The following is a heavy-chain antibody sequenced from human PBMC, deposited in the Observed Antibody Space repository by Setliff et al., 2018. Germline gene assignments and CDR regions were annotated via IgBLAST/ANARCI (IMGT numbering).Heavy chain of an antibody. CDR2: IKSKTDGGSI. J-gene: IGHJ3*02. V-gene: IGHV3-15*07. Sequence: GESLKISCAVPGFTFSYAWMHWVRQAPGKGLEWVGRIKSKTDGGSIDYAAPVKDRFTISRDDSKATLYLYMDSLKTEDTAVYYCTTDRAGCYGTTCFNAFEIWGHGTMVTVSS. D-gene: IGHD2-2*01. CDR1: GFTFSYAW. CDR3: TTDRAGCYGTTCFNAFEI.